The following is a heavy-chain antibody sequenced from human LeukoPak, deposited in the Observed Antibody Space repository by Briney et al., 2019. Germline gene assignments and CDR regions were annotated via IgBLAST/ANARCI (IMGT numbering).Heavy chain of an antibody. V-gene: IGHV4-39*07. Sequence: SETLSLTCTVSGGSISGTSYYWGWIRQPPGKGLEWIGSIYYSGSTYYNPSLKSRVTISVDTSKNQFSLKLSSVTAADTAVYYCARRQKRLLWFGELFYYWGQGTLVTVSS. CDR2: IYYSGST. CDR3: ARRQKRLLWFGELFYY. J-gene: IGHJ4*02. D-gene: IGHD3-10*01. CDR1: GGSISGTSYY.